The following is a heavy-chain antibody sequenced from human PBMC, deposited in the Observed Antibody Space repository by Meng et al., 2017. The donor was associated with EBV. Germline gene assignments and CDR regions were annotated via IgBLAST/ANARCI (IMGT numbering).Heavy chain of an antibody. CDR2: FLPTLGAP. V-gene: IGHV1-69*01. CDR1: GGPFRNYA. J-gene: IGHJ4*02. Sequence: QVQLVQAGAEGKKPGSSVKVSCKTSGGPFRNYAISWVRQAPGQGLEWLGGFLPTLGAPNYAQKFHGRVSITADESTSTHYMGLSSLRSEDTAVYYCASESGRGYTPDYWGQGTLVTVSS. CDR3: ASESGRGYTPDY. D-gene: IGHD3-10*01.